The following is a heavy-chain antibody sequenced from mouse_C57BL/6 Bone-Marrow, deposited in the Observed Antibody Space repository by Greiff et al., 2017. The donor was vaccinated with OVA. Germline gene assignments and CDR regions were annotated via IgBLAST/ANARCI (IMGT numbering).Heavy chain of an antibody. CDR1: GYTFTSYW. J-gene: IGHJ2*01. Sequence: QVQLQQPGAELVKPGASVKLSCKVSGYTFTSYWFQWGKRRPGQGLEWSGEYVPSDGYTNYNQKFKGKATFTVDTSSSTAYMQLSSLTPEDSAVYYCTMMKKALFDYGGQGTTLTVSS. CDR3: TMMKKALFDY. V-gene: IGHV1-50*01. CDR2: YVPSDGYT. D-gene: IGHD2-3*01.